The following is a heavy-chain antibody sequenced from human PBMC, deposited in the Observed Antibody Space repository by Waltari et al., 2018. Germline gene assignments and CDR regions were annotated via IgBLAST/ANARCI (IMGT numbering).Heavy chain of an antibody. CDR3: SRSGSDDWFDP. D-gene: IGHD2-15*01. Sequence: EVQRLQSGAEVKKPGPTVKISCKSSGYTFTDYYIQWVKQTPGKGLEWMGRVGPKDGETIYAEKFQDRVTISADTSTDTVYMIMNGLRFDDTALYFCSRSGSDDWFDPWGRGTPVTVVS. V-gene: IGHV1-69-2*01. CDR1: GYTFTDYY. J-gene: IGHJ5*02. CDR2: VGPKDGET.